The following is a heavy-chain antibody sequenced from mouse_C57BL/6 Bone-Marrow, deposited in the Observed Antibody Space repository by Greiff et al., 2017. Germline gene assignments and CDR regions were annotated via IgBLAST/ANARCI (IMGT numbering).Heavy chain of an antibody. J-gene: IGHJ2*01. D-gene: IGHD2-3*01. CDR3: SSFDGNYFDF. CDR2: IDPKIGDT. Sequence: EVQLVESGAELVRPGASVQLSCTASGFKIKDDYIHWVKQRPEQGLEWIGWIDPKIGDTEYASKFQGKATITPDTSSNTAYLQLSSLTSEDTAVYYCSSFDGNYFDFWGQGTPLTVAS. CDR1: GFKIKDDY. V-gene: IGHV14-4*01.